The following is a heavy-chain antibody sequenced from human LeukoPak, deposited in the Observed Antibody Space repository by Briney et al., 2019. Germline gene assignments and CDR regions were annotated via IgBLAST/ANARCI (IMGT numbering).Heavy chain of an antibody. D-gene: IGHD2-2*01. CDR3: ARAFCSSTSCYADY. V-gene: IGHV1-18*01. J-gene: IGHJ4*02. CDR1: GYIFTNYA. CDR2: ISVYNGNT. Sequence: ASVKVSCKASGYIFTNYALNWVRQAPGQGLEWMGWISVYNGNTNYAQNLQGRFTMTTNTSTSTAYMELRSLRSDDTAAYYCARAFCSSTSCYADYWGQGRLVTVSS.